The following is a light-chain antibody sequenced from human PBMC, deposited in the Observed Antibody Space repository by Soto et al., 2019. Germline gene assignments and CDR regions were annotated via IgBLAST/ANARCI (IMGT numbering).Light chain of an antibody. CDR2: DVN. CDR3: VSYTTSASYV. CDR1: STDVGDSTY. Sequence: QSVLTQPASVSGSPGQSITVSCTGVSTDVGDSTYVSWYQQHPGKAPRLIIFDVNNRPSGVSNRFSGSKSGNTASLTISGLQAEDEADYYCVSYTTSASYVFGTGTKVTVL. J-gene: IGLJ1*01. V-gene: IGLV2-14*03.